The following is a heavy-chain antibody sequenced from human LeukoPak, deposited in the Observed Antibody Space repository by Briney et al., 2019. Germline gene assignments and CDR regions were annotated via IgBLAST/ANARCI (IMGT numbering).Heavy chain of an antibody. CDR1: GFTFSSYS. J-gene: IGHJ4*02. V-gene: IGHV3-21*01. CDR2: ISSSSSYI. Sequence: PGGSLRLSCAASGFTFSSYSMNWVRQAPGKGLEWVSSISSSSSYIYYVDSVKGRFTISRDNAKNSLYLQMNSLRAEDTAVYYCARHSSSWYSGGNFDYWGQGTLVTVSS. CDR3: ARHSSSWYSGGNFDY. D-gene: IGHD6-13*01.